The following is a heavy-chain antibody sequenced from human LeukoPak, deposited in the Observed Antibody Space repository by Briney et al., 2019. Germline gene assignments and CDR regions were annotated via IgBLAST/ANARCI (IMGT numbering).Heavy chain of an antibody. CDR2: IIPILGIA. D-gene: IGHD3-3*01. V-gene: IGHV1-69*02. J-gene: IGHJ4*02. CDR1: GGTFSSYT. CDR3: ARAGGDSWSGSPDPFDY. Sequence: SVKVSCKASGGTFSSYTISWVRQAPGQGLEWMGRIIPILGIANYAQKFQGRVTITADKSTSTAYMELSSLRSEDTAVYYCARAGGDSWSGSPDPFDYWGQGTLVTVSS.